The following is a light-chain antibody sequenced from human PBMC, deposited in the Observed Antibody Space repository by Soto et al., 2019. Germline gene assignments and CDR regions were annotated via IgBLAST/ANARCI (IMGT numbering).Light chain of an antibody. Sequence: EIVWTQSPGTLSLSPGERATLSCRASQSVSNNYLAWYQQQPGQAPRLLLHGTSNRATGIPDRFSGSGSGTEFTLTISRLEPEDFAVYYCQQYDSSPLTFGGGTKVDIK. V-gene: IGKV3-20*01. CDR2: GTS. CDR1: QSVSNNY. J-gene: IGKJ4*01. CDR3: QQYDSSPLT.